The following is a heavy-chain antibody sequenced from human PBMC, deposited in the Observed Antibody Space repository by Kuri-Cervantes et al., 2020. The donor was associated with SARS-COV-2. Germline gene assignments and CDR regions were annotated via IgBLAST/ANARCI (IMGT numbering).Heavy chain of an antibody. D-gene: IGHD3-10*01. J-gene: IGHJ4*02. CDR2: ISSSSSYI. CDR1: GFTFSSYS. Sequence: GGSLRLSCAASGFTFSSYSMNWVRQAPGKGLEWVSSISSSSSYIYYADSVKGRFTISRDNAKNSLYLQMNSLRAEDTAVYYCAGDQGGYYGSGSFDYWGQGTLVTVSS. CDR3: AGDQGGYYGSGSFDY. V-gene: IGHV3-21*01.